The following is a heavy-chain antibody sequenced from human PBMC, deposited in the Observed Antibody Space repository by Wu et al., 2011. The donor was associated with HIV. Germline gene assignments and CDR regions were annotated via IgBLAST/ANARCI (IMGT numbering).Heavy chain of an antibody. D-gene: IGHD6-19*01. CDR1: GYTFTGYY. CDR3: ARDSGDIAVGGD. J-gene: IGHJ4*02. V-gene: IGHV1-2*02. Sequence: QVQLVQSGAEVKKPGASVKVSCKASGYTFTGYYMHWVRQAPGQGLEWMGWINPNSGGTKYAQKFQGRVTMTRDTSINTAYMELTRLRSDDTAVYYCARDSGDIAVGGDWGQGTLVTVSS. CDR2: INPNSGGT.